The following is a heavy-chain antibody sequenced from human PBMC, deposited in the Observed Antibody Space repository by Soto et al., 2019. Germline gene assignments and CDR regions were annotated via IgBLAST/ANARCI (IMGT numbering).Heavy chain of an antibody. CDR3: AHKGGRGAGMDV. Sequence: SGPTLVNPTQTLTLTCTFSGFSLSTSGVGVGWIRQPPGKALEWLALIYWDGDERYSPFLQSRVTITKDTSKNQVVLTMTNMDPVDTATYYCAHKGGRGAGMDVWGQRTTVTVSS. CDR1: GFSLSTSGVG. D-gene: IGHD2-15*01. CDR2: IYWDGDE. V-gene: IGHV2-5*02. J-gene: IGHJ6*02.